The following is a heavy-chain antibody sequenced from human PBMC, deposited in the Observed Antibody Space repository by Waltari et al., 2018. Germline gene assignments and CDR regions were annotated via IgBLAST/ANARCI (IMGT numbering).Heavy chain of an antibody. Sequence: VQLVQSGADVKKPGAPMNVSCMTSGYTFTDYYMHWVRQATGQGLEWMGWINPKTGGTNYAQNFRGRVTMTRDTSSSTAFLEMTSLSFGETAVYYCASSATYWGEFFEHWGQGSLITVSS. CDR2: INPKTGGT. D-gene: IGHD7-27*01. V-gene: IGHV1-2*02. CDR1: GYTFTDYY. CDR3: ASSATYWGEFFEH. J-gene: IGHJ4*02.